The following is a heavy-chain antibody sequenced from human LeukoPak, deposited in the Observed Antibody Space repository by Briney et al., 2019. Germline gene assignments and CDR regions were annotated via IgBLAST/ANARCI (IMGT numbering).Heavy chain of an antibody. CDR2: IIPIFGTA. D-gene: IGHD6-13*01. V-gene: IGHV1-69*13. Sequence: GASVKVSCKASGGTFSSYAISWVRQAPGQGLEWMGGIIPIFGTANYAQKFQGRVTITADESTSTAYMELSSLRSEDTAVYYCARDSKIAAAGNYYYYYYGMDVWGQGTTVTVSS. CDR1: GGTFSSYA. J-gene: IGHJ6*02. CDR3: ARDSKIAAAGNYYYYYYGMDV.